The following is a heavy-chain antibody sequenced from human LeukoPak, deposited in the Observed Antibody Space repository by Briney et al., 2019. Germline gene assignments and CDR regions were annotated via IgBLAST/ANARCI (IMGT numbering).Heavy chain of an antibody. V-gene: IGHV4-38-2*02. CDR3: ARTRYYYTSRSYGAPYYFDY. J-gene: IGHJ4*02. CDR1: GYSISSGYD. Sequence: SDPLSLTCNVSGYSISSGYDWSWIRQPPGKGLEWIGNFQQRGSTYYNPTLHSRITISIDTSQSQLSLTLSSATAADTAVYYCARTRYYYTSRSYGAPYYFDYWGQGTLVTVSS. CDR2: FQQRGST. D-gene: IGHD3-10*01.